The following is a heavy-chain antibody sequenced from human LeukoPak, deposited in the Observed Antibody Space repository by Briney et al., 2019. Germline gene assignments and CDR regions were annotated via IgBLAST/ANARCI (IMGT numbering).Heavy chain of an antibody. V-gene: IGHV1-69*01. J-gene: IGHJ5*02. CDR3: ASGIRDYYGSGSYWSSRFDP. D-gene: IGHD3-10*01. CDR1: GGTFSSYA. CDR2: IIPIFGTA. Sequence: ASVKVSCKASGGTFSSYAISWVRQAPGQGLEWMGGIIPIFGTANYAQKFQGRVTITADESTSTAYMELSSLRSEDTAVYYCASGIRDYYGSGSYWSSRFDPWGRGTLVTVSS.